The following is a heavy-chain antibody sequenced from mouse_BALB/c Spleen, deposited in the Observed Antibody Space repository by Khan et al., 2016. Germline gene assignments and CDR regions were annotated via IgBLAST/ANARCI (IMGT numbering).Heavy chain of an antibody. Sequence: EVELVESGGGLVQPGGSLKLSCAASGFTFSSYGMSWVRQTPDKRLELVATINSNGGSTYYPDSVKGRFTISRDNAKNTLYLQMSSLKSEDTAMYYCARANWDYWGQGTTLTVSS. CDR3: ARANWDY. CDR1: GFTFSSYG. CDR2: INSNGGST. J-gene: IGHJ2*01. V-gene: IGHV5-6-3*01. D-gene: IGHD4-1*01.